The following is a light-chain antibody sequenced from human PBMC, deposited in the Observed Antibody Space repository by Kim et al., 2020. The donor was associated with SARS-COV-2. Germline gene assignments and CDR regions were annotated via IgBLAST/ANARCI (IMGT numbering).Light chain of an antibody. Sequence: SVSPVERATLSCRASQSVGSDFAWFQQNPGLPPRLLIYGASSRATGIPARFSGSGSGTEFTLTISGLQSDDFAVYYCQQYNEWRTFGQGTKVDIK. CDR1: QSVGSD. CDR2: GAS. J-gene: IGKJ1*01. V-gene: IGKV3-15*01. CDR3: QQYNEWRT.